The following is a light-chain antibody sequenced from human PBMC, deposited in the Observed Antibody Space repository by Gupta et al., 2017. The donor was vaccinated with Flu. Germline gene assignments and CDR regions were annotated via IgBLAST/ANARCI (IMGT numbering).Light chain of an antibody. Sequence: EIVFTQSPGTLSLSPGDRASLSCRASQSLSSNFLAWYQQKPGQAPRLLIYGASYRATAIPDRFSGSGSGTDFTLTITRLEPEDFAVYYCQQDCRSPLTFGAGTKLEIK. V-gene: IGKV3-20*01. CDR1: QSLSSNF. CDR3: QQDCRSPLT. CDR2: GAS. J-gene: IGKJ4*01.